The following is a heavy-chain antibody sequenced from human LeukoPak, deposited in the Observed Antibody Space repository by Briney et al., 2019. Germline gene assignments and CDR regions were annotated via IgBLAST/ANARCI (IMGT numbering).Heavy chain of an antibody. J-gene: IGHJ4*02. V-gene: IGHV3-7*01. CDR1: GITFGSYW. CDR2: IKQDGTEK. D-gene: IGHD6-19*01. Sequence: GGSLRLSCAASGITFGSYWMTWVRQAPGKGLEWVANIKQDGTEKYYVDSVKGRFTISRDNVKKSLYLQMNSLRAEDTAVYYCARARWYSSGWWTNDYWGQGTLVTVSS. CDR3: ARARWYSSGWWTNDY.